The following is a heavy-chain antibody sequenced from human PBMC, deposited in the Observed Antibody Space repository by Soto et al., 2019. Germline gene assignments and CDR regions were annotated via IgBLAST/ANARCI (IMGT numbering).Heavy chain of an antibody. J-gene: IGHJ6*02. V-gene: IGHV4-34*01. CDR2: INHSGST. Sequence: PSETLPLTCAVYGGSFSGYYWSWIRQPPGKGLEWIGEINHSGSTNYNPSLKSRVTISVDTSKNQFSLKLSSVTAADTAVYYCAIPWRVRGVIKNYYYYGMDVWGQGTTVTVSS. CDR3: AIPWRVRGVIKNYYYYGMDV. D-gene: IGHD3-10*01. CDR1: GGSFSGYY.